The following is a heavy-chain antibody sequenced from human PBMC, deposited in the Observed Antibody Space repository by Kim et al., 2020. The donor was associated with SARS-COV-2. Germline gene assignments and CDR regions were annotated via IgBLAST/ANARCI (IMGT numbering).Heavy chain of an antibody. CDR2: T. Sequence: TYYHPALRGRVTISVDTSKNQFSLKLSSVTAADTAVYFCARQPSLGGYFDYWGQGTLVTVSS. J-gene: IGHJ4*02. CDR3: ARQPSLGGYFDY. V-gene: IGHV4-39*01. D-gene: IGHD3-16*01.